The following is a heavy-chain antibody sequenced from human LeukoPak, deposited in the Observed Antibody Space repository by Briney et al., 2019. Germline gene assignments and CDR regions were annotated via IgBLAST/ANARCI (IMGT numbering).Heavy chain of an antibody. CDR2: IKSKTDGGTT. CDR3: AKGGYDYALSASHLDY. Sequence: GGSLRLSCAASGFTFSNAWMSWVRQAPGKGLEWVGRIKSKTDGGTTDYAAPVKGRFTISRDDSKNTLYLQMNSLKTEDTAVYYCAKGGYDYALSASHLDYWGQGTLVTVSS. V-gene: IGHV3-15*01. J-gene: IGHJ4*02. CDR1: GFTFSNAW. D-gene: IGHD3-16*01.